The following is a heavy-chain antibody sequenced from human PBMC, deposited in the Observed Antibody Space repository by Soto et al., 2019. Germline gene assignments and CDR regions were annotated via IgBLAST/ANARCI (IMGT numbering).Heavy chain of an antibody. D-gene: IGHD3-10*01. J-gene: IGHJ6*01. CDR2: IYYSGST. Sequence: SSETLSLTCTVSGGSISSYYWSLIRQPPGKGPEWIGYIYYSGSTNYNPSLKSRVTISVDTSKNQFSLKLSSVTAADTAVYYCARDRVTRITMVRGVITPGAYYYYYGMDVWGQGTTVTVSS. CDR1: GGSISSYY. V-gene: IGHV4-59*01. CDR3: ARDRVTRITMVRGVITPGAYYYYYGMDV.